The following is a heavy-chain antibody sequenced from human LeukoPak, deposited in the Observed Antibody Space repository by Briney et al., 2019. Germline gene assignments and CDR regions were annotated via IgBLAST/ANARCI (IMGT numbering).Heavy chain of an antibody. J-gene: IGHJ4*02. CDR3: AKRYSSSWELDY. V-gene: IGHV3-23*01. CDR1: GFTFSSYA. D-gene: IGHD6-13*01. Sequence: PGGSLRLSCAASGFTFSSYAMSWVRHAPGKGLEWLSAISGSGGSTYYSDAVKGPFTISRDNSKNTLYLKMNSLRAEDTAVYYCAKRYSSSWELDYWGQGTLVTVSS. CDR2: ISGSGGST.